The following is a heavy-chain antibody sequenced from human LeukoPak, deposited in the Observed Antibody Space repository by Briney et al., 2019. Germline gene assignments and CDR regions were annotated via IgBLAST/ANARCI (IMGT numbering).Heavy chain of an antibody. CDR3: ARVAAAGIRTFDY. Sequence: PSETLSLTCAVYGGSFSGYYWSWIRQPPGKGLEWIGYIYYSGSTNYNPSLKSRVTISVDTSKNQFSLKLSSVTAADTAVYYCARVAAAGIRTFDYWGQGTLVTVSS. CDR2: IYYSGST. V-gene: IGHV4-59*01. J-gene: IGHJ4*02. D-gene: IGHD6-13*01. CDR1: GGSFSGYY.